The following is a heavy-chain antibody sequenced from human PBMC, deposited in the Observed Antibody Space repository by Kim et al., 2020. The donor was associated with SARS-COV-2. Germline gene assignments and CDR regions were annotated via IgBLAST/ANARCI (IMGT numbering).Heavy chain of an antibody. Sequence: ASVKVSCKASGYTFTSYAIHWVRQAPGQRLEWRGWINAGNGNTYYSQNFQGRVAITRDTSASTAYMELSTLTSEDTAVYYCARNRAVGDSSVWFDSWGQGSLVTASS. D-gene: IGHD3-22*01. CDR1: GYTFTSYA. V-gene: IGHV1-3*01. J-gene: IGHJ5*01. CDR2: INAGNGNT. CDR3: ARNRAVGDSSVWFDS.